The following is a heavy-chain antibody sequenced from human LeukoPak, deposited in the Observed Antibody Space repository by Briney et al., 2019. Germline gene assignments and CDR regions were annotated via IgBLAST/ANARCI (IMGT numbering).Heavy chain of an antibody. Sequence: PSETLSLTCTVSGGSISSSSYYWGWIRQPPGKGLEWIGSIYYSGSTYYNPSLKSRVTISVDTSKNQFSLKLNSVTAADTAVYYCARGPRIYGDYVQHWGQGTLVTVSS. CDR1: GGSISSSSYY. J-gene: IGHJ1*01. V-gene: IGHV4-39*07. CDR2: IYYSGST. CDR3: ARGPRIYGDYVQH. D-gene: IGHD4-17*01.